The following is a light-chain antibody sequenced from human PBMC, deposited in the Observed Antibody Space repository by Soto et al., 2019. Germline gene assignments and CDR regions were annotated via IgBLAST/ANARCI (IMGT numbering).Light chain of an antibody. CDR3: QQYDNLPLT. CDR1: QDINNY. V-gene: IGKV1-33*01. CDR2: DAS. J-gene: IGKJ4*01. Sequence: DIQMTQSPSSLSASVGDRVTITCQASQDINNYLNWYQQKPGKAPKLLIYDASNLETGVPSRFSGSVSGTDFTFTISSLQPEDIATYYCQQYDNLPLTFGGGTKVEIK.